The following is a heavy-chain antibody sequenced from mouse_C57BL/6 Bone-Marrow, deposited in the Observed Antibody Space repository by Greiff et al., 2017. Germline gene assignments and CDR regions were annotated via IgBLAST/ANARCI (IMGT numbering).Heavy chain of an antibody. D-gene: IGHD1-1*01. CDR3: ARDRDYYGSSLFAY. CDR2: ISDGGSYT. J-gene: IGHJ3*01. CDR1: GFTFSSYA. Sequence: EVKLVESGGGLVKPGGSLKLSCAASGFTFSSYAMSWVRQTQEKRLEWVATISDGGSYTYYPDNVKGRFTISRDNAKNNLYLQMSHLKSEDTAMYYCARDRDYYGSSLFAYWGQGTLVTVSA. V-gene: IGHV5-4*01.